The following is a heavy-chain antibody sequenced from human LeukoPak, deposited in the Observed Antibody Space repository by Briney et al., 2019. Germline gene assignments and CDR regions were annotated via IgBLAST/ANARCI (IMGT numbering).Heavy chain of an antibody. V-gene: IGHV3-11*01. CDR3: ARDSDSSGYYPGDY. D-gene: IGHD3-22*01. J-gene: IGHJ4*02. CDR1: GFTFSDYY. CDR2: ITNSGSTI. Sequence: GGSLRLSCAASGFTFSDYYMSWIRQAPGKGLEWVSYITNSGSTIYYADSVKGRFTISRDNSKNTLYLQMNSLRAEDTAVYYCARDSDSSGYYPGDYWGQGTLVTVSS.